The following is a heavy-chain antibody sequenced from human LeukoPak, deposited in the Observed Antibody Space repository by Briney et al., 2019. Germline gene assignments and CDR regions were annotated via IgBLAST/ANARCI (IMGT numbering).Heavy chain of an antibody. D-gene: IGHD6-19*01. CDR3: ARVGYSSGWLRD. CDR2: IYSGGSK. Sequence: GGSLRLSCAASGFTVSTNYMSWVRQAPGKGLEWVSVIYSGGSKYYADSVKGRFTISRDNSKNTLYLQMNSLRAEDTAVYYCARVGYSSGWLRDWGQGTLVTVSS. V-gene: IGHV3-53*01. J-gene: IGHJ4*02. CDR1: GFTVSTNY.